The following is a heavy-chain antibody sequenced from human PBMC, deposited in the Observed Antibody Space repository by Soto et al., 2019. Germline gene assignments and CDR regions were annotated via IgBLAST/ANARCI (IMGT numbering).Heavy chain of an antibody. CDR1: GGSISSDSSY. J-gene: IGHJ4*02. D-gene: IGHD3-22*01. CDR3: ARLGGYVSVGYYYLWDS. CDR2: INHSGST. V-gene: IGHV4-39*01. Sequence: QVQLQESGPGLVKPSQTLSLTCTVSGGSISSDSSYWGWIRQPPGKGLEWIGVINHSGSTYHNLSLKGRVTMSVDASRNQFSLKLTSMTAADTAVYYCARLGGYVSVGYYYLWDSWGQGTLVTVSS.